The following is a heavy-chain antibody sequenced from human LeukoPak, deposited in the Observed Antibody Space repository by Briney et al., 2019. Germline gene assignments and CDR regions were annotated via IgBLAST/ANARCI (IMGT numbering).Heavy chain of an antibody. Sequence: GGSLRLSCAASGFTFSDYYMSWIRQAPGKGLEWVSYISSSSSYTNYADSVKGRFTISRDNSKNTLYLQMNSLRAEDTAVYYCAKGFRGVPAGLGDSSGYPLGYWGQGTLVTVSS. CDR2: ISSSSSYT. D-gene: IGHD3-22*01. CDR3: AKGFRGVPAGLGDSSGYPLGY. V-gene: IGHV3-11*06. CDR1: GFTFSDYY. J-gene: IGHJ4*02.